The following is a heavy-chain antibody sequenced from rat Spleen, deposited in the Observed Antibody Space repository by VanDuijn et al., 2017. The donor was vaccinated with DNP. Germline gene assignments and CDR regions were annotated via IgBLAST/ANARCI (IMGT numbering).Heavy chain of an antibody. CDR3: VRWNSGHFDY. Sequence: EVQLVESGGGLVQPGRSLKLSCAASGFTFSAYCMAWVRQAPAKGLEWVAYIGSPAYAPYYTDSVKGRFAISRDNAKSTLYLQMNSLRSEDMATYYCVRWNSGHFDYWGQGVMVTVSS. V-gene: IGHV5-22*01. CDR1: GFTFSAYC. D-gene: IGHD4-3*01. CDR2: IGSPAYAP. J-gene: IGHJ2*01.